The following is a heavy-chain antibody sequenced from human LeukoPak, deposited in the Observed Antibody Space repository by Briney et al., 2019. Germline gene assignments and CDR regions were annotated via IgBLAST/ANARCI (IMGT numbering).Heavy chain of an antibody. CDR1: GGFISSSSYY. D-gene: IGHD2-21*01. J-gene: IGHJ4*02. CDR3: ARHFVAYYFDY. V-gene: IGHV4-39*01. CDR2: IYYSGST. Sequence: SETLCLTCTVSGGFISSSSYYWGWIRQPPGKGLEWIGSIYYSGSTYYNPSLKSRVTISVDTSKNQFSLKLSSVTAADTAVYYCARHFVAYYFDYWGQGTLVIVSS.